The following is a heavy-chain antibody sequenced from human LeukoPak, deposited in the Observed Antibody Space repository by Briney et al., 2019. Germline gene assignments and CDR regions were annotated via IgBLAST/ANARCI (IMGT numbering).Heavy chain of an antibody. Sequence: SETLSLTCTVSGGSISSEDYYWSWIRQPPGKGLEWIGYIYYSRSTYYNPSLKSRVIISEDTSKNQFSLKLSSVTAADTAVYYCARWTNTYLDYWGQGTLVTVSS. CDR2: IYYSRST. V-gene: IGHV4-30-4*01. CDR1: GGSISSEDYY. D-gene: IGHD3/OR15-3a*01. CDR3: ARWTNTYLDY. J-gene: IGHJ4*02.